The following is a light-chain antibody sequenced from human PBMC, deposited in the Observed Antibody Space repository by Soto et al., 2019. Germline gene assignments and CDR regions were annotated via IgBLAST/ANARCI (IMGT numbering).Light chain of an antibody. CDR2: AVS. CDR3: QQLNGSLYT. V-gene: IGKV1-9*01. CDR1: QGLSTY. Sequence: DIQLTQSPSFMSASVGDRVTITCRASQGLSTYLAWYQQKPGKAPKLLLYAVSTLQSGVPSRFSGSGSGTEFTLTISSLQPEDYATYFCQQLNGSLYTFGQGTKLEIK. J-gene: IGKJ2*01.